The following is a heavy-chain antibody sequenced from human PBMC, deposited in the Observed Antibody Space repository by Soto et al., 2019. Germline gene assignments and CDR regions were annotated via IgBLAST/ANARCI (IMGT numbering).Heavy chain of an antibody. V-gene: IGHV1-46*01. CDR3: AREAIVAGATTGLDL. CDR1: GYTLTTFF. J-gene: IGHJ6*04. D-gene: IGHD1-26*01. CDR2: INPGYPAGRGT. Sequence: QVQLVQSGAEVKKPGASVKVSCKASGYTLTTFFMHWVRQAPGQGLEWMGVINPGYPAGRGTTHAQKLQGSVNMTTDTYTSTVYMELSRLRSDDTAVYYCAREAIVAGATTGLDLWGKGTPVTVSS.